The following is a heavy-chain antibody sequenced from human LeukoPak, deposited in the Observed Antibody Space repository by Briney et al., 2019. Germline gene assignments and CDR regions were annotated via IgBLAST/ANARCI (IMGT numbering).Heavy chain of an antibody. Sequence: SETLSLTCTVSGGSISSGGYYWSWIRQHPGKGLEWIGYTYYSGSTYYNPSLKSRVTISVDTSKNQFSLKLSSVTAADTAVYYCARDSPTPSREEEASYFDYWGQGTLVTVSS. CDR2: TYYSGST. CDR1: GGSISSGGYY. D-gene: IGHD1-26*01. J-gene: IGHJ4*02. CDR3: ARDSPTPSREEEASYFDY. V-gene: IGHV4-30-4*08.